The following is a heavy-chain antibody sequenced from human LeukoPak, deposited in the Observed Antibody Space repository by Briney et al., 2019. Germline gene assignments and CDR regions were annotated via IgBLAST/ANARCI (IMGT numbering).Heavy chain of an antibody. J-gene: IGHJ4*02. CDR2: IGGSDGTT. D-gene: IGHD3-22*01. CDR1: GFTFGTHA. CDR3: AKRDSSGSYPYYFDF. V-gene: IGHV3-23*01. Sequence: GGSLRLSCAASGFTFGTHAMSWVRLAPGKGLEWVSAIGGSDGTTYYADSVKGRFTISRDNSKDTLYLQMDSLRVEDTATYYCAKRDSSGSYPYYFDFWGQGTLVTVSS.